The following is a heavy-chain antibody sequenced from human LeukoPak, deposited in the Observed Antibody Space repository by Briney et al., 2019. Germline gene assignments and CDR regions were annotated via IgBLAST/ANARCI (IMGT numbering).Heavy chain of an antibody. CDR1: GASNSRHY. V-gene: IGHV4-4*09. J-gene: IGHJ5*02. CDR2: ISASGRT. Sequence: PSETLSLTCIVSGASNSRHYWSWIRQPPGKGLEWIGYISASGRTNYRPALKSRVPISGDTSKNQFSLRLTSVTAADPAVYYCARHRENSYESSHMGFDPWGPGTMVTVSS. D-gene: IGHD3-22*01. CDR3: ARHRENSYESSHMGFDP.